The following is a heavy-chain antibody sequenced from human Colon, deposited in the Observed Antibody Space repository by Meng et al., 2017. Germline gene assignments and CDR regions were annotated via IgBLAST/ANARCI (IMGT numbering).Heavy chain of an antibody. CDR2: ISSSLSHI. D-gene: IGHD5-12*01. Sequence: GESLKISCAASGFSFSSYSMNWVRQTPGKGLEWVSLISSSLSHIYYADSVKGRFTISRDNAKNSVYLQMNSLRAEDTAVYYCARDHVVATTVGDWYFDLWGRGTRVT. CDR1: GFSFSSYS. CDR3: ARDHVVATTVGDWYFDL. J-gene: IGHJ2*01. V-gene: IGHV3-21*01.